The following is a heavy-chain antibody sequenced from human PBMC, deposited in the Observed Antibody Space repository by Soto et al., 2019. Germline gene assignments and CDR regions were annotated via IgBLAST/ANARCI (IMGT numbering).Heavy chain of an antibody. V-gene: IGHV1-58*02. CDR1: GFTFTSSA. J-gene: IGHJ3*02. CDR2: IVVGSGNT. CDR3: AAEPAYYDIVTGYYKWAFES. Sequence: SVKVSCKASGFTFTSSAMQWVRQARGQRLEWIGWIVVGSGNTNYAQKFQERVTITRDMSTSTAYMELSSLRSEDTAVYYCAAEPAYYDIVTGYYKWAFESWAQGTMVTV. D-gene: IGHD3-9*01.